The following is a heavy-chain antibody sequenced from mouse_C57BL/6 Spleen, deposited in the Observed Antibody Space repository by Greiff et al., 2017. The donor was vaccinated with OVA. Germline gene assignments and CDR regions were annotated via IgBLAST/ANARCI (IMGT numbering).Heavy chain of an antibody. V-gene: IGHV1-82*01. J-gene: IGHJ4*01. D-gene: IGHD2-4*01. Sequence: QVQLQQSGPELVKPGASVKISCKASGYAFSSSWMNWVKQRPGKGLEWIGRIYPGDGETNYNEKFKGKATLTADKSSSTAYMQLSSLTSEESAVYFWARDYDSVYYAMDYWGQGTTVTVTS. CDR2: IYPGDGET. CDR1: GYAFSSSW. CDR3: ARDYDSVYYAMDY.